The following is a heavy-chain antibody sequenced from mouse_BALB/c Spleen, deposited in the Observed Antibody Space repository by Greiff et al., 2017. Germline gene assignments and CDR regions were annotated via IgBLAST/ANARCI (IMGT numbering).Heavy chain of an antibody. CDR1: GYTFTSYT. D-gene: IGHD1-1*01. Sequence: QVQLKESGAELARPGASVKMSCKASGYTFTSYTMHWVKQRPGQGLEWIGYINPSSGYTNYNQKFKDKATLTADKSSSTAYMQLSSLTSEDSAVYYCAKFITTVVATYYYAMDYWGQGTSVTVSS. CDR3: AKFITTVVATYYYAMDY. J-gene: IGHJ4*01. CDR2: INPSSGYT. V-gene: IGHV1-4*01.